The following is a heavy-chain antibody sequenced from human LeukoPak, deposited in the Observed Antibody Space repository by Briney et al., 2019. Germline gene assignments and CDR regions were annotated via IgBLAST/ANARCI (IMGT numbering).Heavy chain of an antibody. J-gene: IGHJ2*01. CDR1: GGSISSYY. Sequence: SETLSLTCTVSGGSISSYYWSWIRQPPGKGLEWIGCIYYSGSTNYNPSLKSRVTISVDTSKNQFSLKLSSVTAADTAVYYCARDRASDWYFDLWGRGTLVTVSS. V-gene: IGHV4-59*01. CDR3: ARDRASDWYFDL. CDR2: IYYSGST. D-gene: IGHD3-10*01.